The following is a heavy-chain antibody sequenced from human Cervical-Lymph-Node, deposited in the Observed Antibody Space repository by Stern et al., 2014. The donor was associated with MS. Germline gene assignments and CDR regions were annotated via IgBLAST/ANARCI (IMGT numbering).Heavy chain of an antibody. J-gene: IGHJ6*02. D-gene: IGHD2-2*01. CDR2: INTNTGNS. V-gene: IGHV7-4-1*02. Sequence: QVQLVESGSELKKPGASVKVSCKASGYTFTTYAMNWVRQAPGQGLEWMGWINTNTGNSTYAQGFTGRFVFSLDTSVSTAYLQISSLKAEDTAVYYCAREIYCSSTSCRGFYYYYNGMDVWGQGTTVTVSS. CDR3: AREIYCSSTSCRGFYYYYNGMDV. CDR1: GYTFTTYA.